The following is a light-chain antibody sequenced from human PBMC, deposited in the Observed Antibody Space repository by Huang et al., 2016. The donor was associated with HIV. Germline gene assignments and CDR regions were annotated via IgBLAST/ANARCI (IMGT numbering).Light chain of an antibody. Sequence: DLQMTQSPSSLSASVGDRVTITCRASQSISTDLSWHQQKPGEAPKLLIYGASFLQGGVPARCSGSGSGTDFTLTINSLQPEDFATYYCQQSYNTPLTFGGGTRVEIK. CDR2: GAS. V-gene: IGKV1-39*01. J-gene: IGKJ4*01. CDR1: QSISTD. CDR3: QQSYNTPLT.